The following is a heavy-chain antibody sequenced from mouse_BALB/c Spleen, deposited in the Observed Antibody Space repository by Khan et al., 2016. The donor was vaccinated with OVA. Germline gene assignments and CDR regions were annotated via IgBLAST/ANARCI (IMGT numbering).Heavy chain of an antibody. D-gene: IGHD2-14*01. V-gene: IGHV3-8*02. J-gene: IGHJ3*01. CDR2: MIYTGYT. CDR1: GDSITSGY. Sequence: EVQLQESGPSLVKPSQTLSLTCSVTGDSITSGYWSWLRKFPGNKLEYMGYMIYTGYTDYNPSTISRISITRHTAKNQCYLQLNSVTTEDTATYYCARATYWYAFAYWGQGTLVTVSA. CDR3: ARATYWYAFAY.